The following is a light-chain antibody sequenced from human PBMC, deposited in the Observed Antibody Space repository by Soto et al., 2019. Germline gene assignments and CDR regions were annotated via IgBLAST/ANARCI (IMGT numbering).Light chain of an antibody. J-gene: IGKJ1*01. Sequence: QMTQSPAAVSASVGDRVTITCRASQSISSYLNWYQQKPGKAPKLLIYAASSLQSGVPSRFSGSGSGTDFTLTISSLQPDDFATYYCQQYNSYWTFGQGTKVDIK. CDR1: QSISSY. CDR2: AAS. V-gene: IGKV1-39*01. CDR3: QQYNSYWT.